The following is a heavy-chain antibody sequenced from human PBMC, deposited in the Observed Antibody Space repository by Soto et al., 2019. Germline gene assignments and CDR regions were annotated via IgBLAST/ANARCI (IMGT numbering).Heavy chain of an antibody. V-gene: IGHV4-30-4*01. CDR3: ARDWGYSSSFGLGNWFDP. Sequence: QVQLQESGPGLVKPSQTLSLTCTVSGGSISSGDYYWSWIRQPPGKGLEWIGYIYYSGSTYYNPSLKSRVTISVDTSKNQFSLKLSSVTAADTAVYYCARDWGYSSSFGLGNWFDPWGQGTLVTVSS. D-gene: IGHD6-6*01. J-gene: IGHJ5*02. CDR1: GGSISSGDYY. CDR2: IYYSGST.